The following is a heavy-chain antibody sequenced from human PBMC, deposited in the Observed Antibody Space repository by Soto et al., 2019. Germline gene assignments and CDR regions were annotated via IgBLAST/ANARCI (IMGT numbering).Heavy chain of an antibody. CDR1: GGTFSSYA. D-gene: IGHD3-3*01. CDR2: IIPIFGST. J-gene: IGHJ6*02. V-gene: IGHV1-69*06. CDR3: AIIGFWSGYYTAPLFYGMDV. Sequence: ASVKVSCKSSGGTFSSYAISCVRQAPGQGLEWMGGIIPIFGSTSYAQKFQGRVTMTGDTSTSTVYMELSSLRSEDTAVYYCAIIGFWSGYYTAPLFYGMDVWGQGTTVTVSS.